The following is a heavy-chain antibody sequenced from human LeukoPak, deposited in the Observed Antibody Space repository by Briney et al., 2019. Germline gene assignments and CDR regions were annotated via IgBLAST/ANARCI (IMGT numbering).Heavy chain of an antibody. J-gene: IGHJ4*02. CDR2: INPNSGGT. Sequence: ASVKVSCEASGYTFTGYYMHWVRQAPGQGLEWMGWINPNSGGTNYAQKFQGRVTMTRDTSISTAYMELSRLRSDDTAVYYCARVIARTVGRDGYNLYYWGQGTLVTVSS. V-gene: IGHV1-2*02. D-gene: IGHD5-24*01. CDR3: ARVIARTVGRDGYNLYY. CDR1: GYTFTGYY.